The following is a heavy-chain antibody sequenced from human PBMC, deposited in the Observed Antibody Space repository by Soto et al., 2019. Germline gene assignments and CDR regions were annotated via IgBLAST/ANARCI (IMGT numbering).Heavy chain of an antibody. J-gene: IGHJ6*02. CDR2: IYYSGST. CDR1: SGSISSYY. Sequence: PLETLSLTCTVSSGSISSYYWSWIRQPPGKGLEWIGYIYYSGSTNYNPSLKSRVTISVDTSKNQFSLKLSSVTAADTAVYYCARGVSYDFWSGYFGHYGMDVWGQGTTVTVSS. D-gene: IGHD3-3*01. V-gene: IGHV4-59*01. CDR3: ARGVSYDFWSGYFGHYGMDV.